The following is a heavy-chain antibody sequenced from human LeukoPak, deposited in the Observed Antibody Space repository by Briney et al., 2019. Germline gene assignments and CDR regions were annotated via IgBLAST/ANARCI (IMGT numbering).Heavy chain of an antibody. Sequence: GGSLRLSCAASGFTFDDYAMHWVRQAPGKGLEWVSGISWNSGSIGYADSVKGRFTISRDNARNSLYLQMNSLRAEDTALYYCAKSLSRYCSGGSCYLGFDYWGQGTLVTVSS. J-gene: IGHJ4*02. D-gene: IGHD2-15*01. CDR3: AKSLSRYCSGGSCYLGFDY. V-gene: IGHV3-9*01. CDR1: GFTFDDYA. CDR2: ISWNSGSI.